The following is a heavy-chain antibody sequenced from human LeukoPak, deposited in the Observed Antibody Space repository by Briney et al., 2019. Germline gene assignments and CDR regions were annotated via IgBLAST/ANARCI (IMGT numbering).Heavy chain of an antibody. J-gene: IGHJ4*02. Sequence: GGSLRLSCAASGFTFSSYGMHWVRQAPGEGLEWMPIISDDGSNKYYADSVRGRFTISRDNSKNTLYLQMSSLRDEDTAVYYCANPRLRGGYLFDYWGQGTLVTVSS. CDR2: ISDDGSNK. CDR3: ANPRLRGGYLFDY. V-gene: IGHV3-30*18. CDR1: GFTFSSYG. D-gene: IGHD5-12*01.